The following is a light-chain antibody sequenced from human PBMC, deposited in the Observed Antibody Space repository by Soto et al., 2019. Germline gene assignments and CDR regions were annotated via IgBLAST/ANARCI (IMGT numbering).Light chain of an antibody. J-gene: IGKJ5*01. CDR1: QSVSSSY. V-gene: IGKV3D-20*01. CDR3: QQYGSSPIT. Sequence: IVLTQSPATLSSSPGARATLSCGASQSVSSSYVAWYQHKPGLAPRLLIHDTSSRAIGIPDRFSGSKSGTNFTLTIRRMEPEDVGMYYCQQYGSSPITFGQGTRLEIK. CDR2: DTS.